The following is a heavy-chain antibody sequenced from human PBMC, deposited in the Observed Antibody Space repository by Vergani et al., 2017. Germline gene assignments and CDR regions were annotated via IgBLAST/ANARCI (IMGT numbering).Heavy chain of an antibody. CDR2: IYTSGRT. CDR1: GASISSGSHY. V-gene: IGHV4-61*02. Sequence: QVQLQESGPGLVNPSQILSLTCTVSGASISSGSHYWSWIRQPAGKTLEWIASIYTSGRTIYNPPLESRVTFSLDTSKSLFSLKVSSVTAADTAVYFCARELPANYYYFYMDVWGKGTSVTVSS. D-gene: IGHD2-15*01. CDR3: ARELPANYYYFYMDV. J-gene: IGHJ6*03.